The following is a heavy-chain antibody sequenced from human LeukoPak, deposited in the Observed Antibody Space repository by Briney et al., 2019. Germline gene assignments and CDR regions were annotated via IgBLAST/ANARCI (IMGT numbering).Heavy chain of an antibody. CDR3: AREIAAAGGTGFDP. J-gene: IGHJ5*02. V-gene: IGHV4-38-2*02. D-gene: IGHD6-13*01. CDR2: IYHSGST. CDR1: GYSISSGYY. Sequence: SETLSLTCTVSGYSISSGYYWGWIRQPPGKGLEWIGSIYHSGSTYYNPSLKSRVTISVDTSKNQFSLKLSSVAAADTAVYYCAREIAAAGGTGFDPWGQGTLVTVSS.